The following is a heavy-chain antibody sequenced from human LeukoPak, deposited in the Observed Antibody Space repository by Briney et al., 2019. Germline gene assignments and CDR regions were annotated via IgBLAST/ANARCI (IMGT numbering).Heavy chain of an antibody. D-gene: IGHD4-17*01. J-gene: IGHJ4*02. CDR2: ISYDGSNK. Sequence: PGRSLRLSCAASGFTFSSYAMHWVRQAPGKGLEWVAVISYDGSNKYYADSVKGRFTISRDNSKNTLYLQMNSLRAEDTAVYYCARDDGVTTVTTEPDYWGQGTLVTVSS. CDR1: GFTFSSYA. V-gene: IGHV3-30*04. CDR3: ARDDGVTTVTTEPDY.